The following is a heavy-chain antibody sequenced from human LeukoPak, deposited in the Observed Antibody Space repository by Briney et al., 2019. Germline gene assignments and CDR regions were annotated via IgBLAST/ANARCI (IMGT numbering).Heavy chain of an antibody. D-gene: IGHD1-26*01. CDR1: GGSFSGYY. CDR3: ARHGRYSGSYRYNWFDP. J-gene: IGHJ5*02. CDR2: INHSGST. V-gene: IGHV4-34*01. Sequence: KPSGTLSLTCAVYGGSFSGYYWSWIRQPPGKGLEWIGEINHSGSTNYNPSLKSRVTISVDTSKNQFSLKLSSMTAADTAVYYCARHGRYSGSYRYNWFDPWGQGTLVTVSS.